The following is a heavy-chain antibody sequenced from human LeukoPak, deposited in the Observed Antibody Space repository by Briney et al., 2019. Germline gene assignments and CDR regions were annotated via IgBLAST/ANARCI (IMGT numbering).Heavy chain of an antibody. CDR2: IYSGGST. D-gene: IGHD3-22*01. V-gene: IGHV3-53*01. J-gene: IGHJ4*02. Sequence: SGGSLRLSCAPSGFTVSSSYMSWVRQAPGKGLEWVSVIYSGGSTHYADSVKGRFTISRDSSKNTVYLQMNSLRVEDTAVYYCAREHYYDNSGYWSWGQGTLVTVSS. CDR3: AREHYYDNSGYWS. CDR1: GFTVSSSY.